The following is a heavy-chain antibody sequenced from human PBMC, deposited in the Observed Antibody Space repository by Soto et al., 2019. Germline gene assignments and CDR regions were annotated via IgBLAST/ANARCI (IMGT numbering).Heavy chain of an antibody. J-gene: IGHJ5*01. Sequence: QITLKESGPTLVKPTQTLTLTCTFSGFSLSTTGVGVGWIRQPAGKALEWLALIYWDDDKRYSPSLKSRLTIAKDTSTNPVVLTMTDMDPADTASYYCTRANLYCIDTYCSTWFDSWGQGTRVTVSS. CDR3: TRANLYCIDTYCSTWFDS. D-gene: IGHD2-15*01. V-gene: IGHV2-5*02. CDR1: GFSLSTTGVG. CDR2: IYWDDDK.